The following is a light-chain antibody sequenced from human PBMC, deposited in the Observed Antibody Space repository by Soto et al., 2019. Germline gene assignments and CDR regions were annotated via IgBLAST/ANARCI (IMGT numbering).Light chain of an antibody. CDR2: KAS. CDR3: QQYDSFWK. CDR1: QSISSW. V-gene: IGKV1-5*03. Sequence: DIQMTHSPSTLSASVVDRVTITFRASQSISSWLAWYQQKPGKAPKLLIYKASSLESGVPSRFSGSGSGKEFTLTISSLQPDDFATYYCQQYDSFWKFGQGTKVDIK. J-gene: IGKJ1*01.